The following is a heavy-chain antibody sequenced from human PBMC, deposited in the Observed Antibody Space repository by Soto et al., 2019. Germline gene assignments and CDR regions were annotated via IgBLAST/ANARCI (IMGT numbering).Heavy chain of an antibody. V-gene: IGHV1-2*04. J-gene: IGHJ4*02. CDR1: GYTFTGYY. Sequence: QVQLVQSGAEVKKPGASVKVSCKASGYTFTGYYMHWVRQAPGQGLEWMGWINPNSGGTNYAQKFQGWVTMTRDTXXXXXXXXXXXXXXXXXXXXXXXRAGSGSYHWYWGQGTLVTVSS. CDR2: INPNSGGT. CDR3: XRAGSGSYHWY. D-gene: IGHD1-26*01.